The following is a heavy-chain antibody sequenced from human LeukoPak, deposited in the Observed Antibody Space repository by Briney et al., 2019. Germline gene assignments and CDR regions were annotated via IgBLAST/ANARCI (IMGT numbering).Heavy chain of an antibody. CDR1: GFTFSSYG. V-gene: IGHV3-33*01. CDR2: IWYDGSNK. CDR3: ARGRPRRVALIVVVADPYFDY. D-gene: IGHD3-22*01. J-gene: IGHJ4*01. Sequence: GRSLRLSCAASGFTFSSYGMHWVRQAPGKGLEWVAVIWYDGSNKYYADSVKGRFTISRDNSKDTLYLQMNSLRDEDTAVYYCARGRPRRVALIVVVADPYFDYWGHGTLVTVSS.